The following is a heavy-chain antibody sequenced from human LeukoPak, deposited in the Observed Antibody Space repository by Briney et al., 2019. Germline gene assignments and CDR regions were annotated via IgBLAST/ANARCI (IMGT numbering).Heavy chain of an antibody. V-gene: IGHV3-30*03. CDR2: ISYDGSNK. CDR3: ARPAYNWKEGNFDY. CDR1: GFTFSSYG. D-gene: IGHD1-1*01. J-gene: IGHJ4*02. Sequence: PGGSLRLSCAASGFTFSSYGMHWVRQAPGKGLEWVAVISYDGSNKYYADSVKGRFTISRDNSKNTLYLQMNSLRAEDTAVYYCARPAYNWKEGNFDYWGQGTLVTVSS.